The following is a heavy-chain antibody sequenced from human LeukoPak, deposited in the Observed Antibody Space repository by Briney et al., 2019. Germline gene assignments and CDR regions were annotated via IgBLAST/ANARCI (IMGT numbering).Heavy chain of an antibody. CDR2: IYYSGST. CDR3: ARRGTTRGLGGFDI. V-gene: IGHV4-39*01. D-gene: IGHD1-1*01. J-gene: IGHJ3*02. Sequence: SETLSLTCTVSGGSISSSSYYWGWIRQPPGKGLEWVGSIYYSGSTFYNPSLKSRVTISVDTSRNQFSLKLSSVTAADTAVYYCARRGTTRGLGGFDIWGQGTMVTVSS. CDR1: GGSISSSSYY.